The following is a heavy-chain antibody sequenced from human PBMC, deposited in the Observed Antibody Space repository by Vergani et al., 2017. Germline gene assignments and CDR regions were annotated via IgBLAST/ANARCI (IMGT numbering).Heavy chain of an antibody. CDR3: AKEGGGYCSGGTCYPEY. D-gene: IGHD2-15*01. V-gene: IGHV3-30*02. J-gene: IGHJ4*02. Sequence: QVQLVESGGGVVQPGGSLRLSCAASGFTFNSYVMHWVRQAPGKGLEWVASIRSDESRRYYGDSVEGPFTISRDNSKNTLYLQMKSLGPEDTAVYYCAKEGGGYCSGGTCYPEYWGQGTLVIVSS. CDR2: IRSDESRR. CDR1: GFTFNSYV.